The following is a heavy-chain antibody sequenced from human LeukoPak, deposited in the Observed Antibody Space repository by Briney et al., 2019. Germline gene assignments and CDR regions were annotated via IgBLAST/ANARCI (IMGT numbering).Heavy chain of an antibody. Sequence: GASVKVSCKASGYTFTDYYMHWVQQAPGKGLEWMGRVDPEDGETIYAEKFQGRVTITADTSTDTAYMELSSLRSEDTAVYYCATSGYSYGSHYYYMDVWGKGTTVTVSS. D-gene: IGHD5-18*01. CDR1: GYTFTDYY. CDR3: ATSGYSYGSHYYYMDV. CDR2: VDPEDGET. V-gene: IGHV1-69-2*01. J-gene: IGHJ6*03.